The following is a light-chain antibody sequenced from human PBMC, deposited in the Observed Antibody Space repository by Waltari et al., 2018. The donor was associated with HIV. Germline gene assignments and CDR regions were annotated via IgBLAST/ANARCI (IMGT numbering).Light chain of an antibody. V-gene: IGLV2-8*01. Sequence: QSALTQPPSESGSPGQSVTISCTGTSSDVGGYNYVSWYQQHPDKAPKLMIYEVSKRPSGVPDRFSGSKSGNTASLTVSGLQAEDEADYYCSSYAGSNVIFGGGTKLTVL. CDR3: SSYAGSNVI. CDR2: EVS. CDR1: SSDVGGYNY. J-gene: IGLJ2*01.